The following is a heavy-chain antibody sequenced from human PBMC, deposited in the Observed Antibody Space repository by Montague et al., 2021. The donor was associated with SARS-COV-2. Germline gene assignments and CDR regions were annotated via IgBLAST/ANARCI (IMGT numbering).Heavy chain of an antibody. V-gene: IGHV4-39*07. CDR1: GGSTNTMRYY. J-gene: IGHJ4*02. CDR3: ATDLAGAYHFDN. CDR2: VYYTGHT. Sequence: SETLSLTCSVPGGSTNTMRYYWAWIRQSPGKGLEWIASVYYTGHTYYTPSLAARAAISLDTSTNHFSLTLSSVAADDTAMYYCATDLAGAYHFDNWGQGTPVTVSS. D-gene: IGHD1-26*01.